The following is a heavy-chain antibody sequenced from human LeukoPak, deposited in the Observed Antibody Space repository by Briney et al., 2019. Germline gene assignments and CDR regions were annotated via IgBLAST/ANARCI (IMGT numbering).Heavy chain of an antibody. J-gene: IGHJ4*02. V-gene: IGHV3-23*01. CDR3: AKRLAAAGTLHYFDY. D-gene: IGHD6-13*01. Sequence: PGGSLRLSCAASGFAFSSFAMNWVRQAPGKGLEWVSAIGGGGISTYYADSVKGRFTISRDNSKNTLFLQMNSLRAEDTAVYYCAKRLAAAGTLHYFDYWGQGTLVTVSS. CDR1: GFAFSSFA. CDR2: IGGGGIST.